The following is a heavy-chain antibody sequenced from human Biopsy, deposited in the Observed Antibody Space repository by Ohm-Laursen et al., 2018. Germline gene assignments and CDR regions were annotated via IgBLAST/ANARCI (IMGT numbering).Heavy chain of an antibody. V-gene: IGHV4-59*08. CDR3: ARRGSGGRSFDY. CDR2: TYYTGST. J-gene: IGHJ4*02. CDR1: GGSISSYY. D-gene: IGHD2-15*01. Sequence: GTLSLTCTVSGGSISSYYWSWIRQPPGKGLEWIGYTYYTGSTNYNPSLKSRVTISADTSKNQFSLKLGSVTVADTAVFYCARRGSGGRSFDYWGQGSLVTVSS.